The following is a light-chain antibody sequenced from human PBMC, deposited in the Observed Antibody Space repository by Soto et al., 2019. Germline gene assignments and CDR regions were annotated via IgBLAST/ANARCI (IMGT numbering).Light chain of an antibody. J-gene: IGKJ5*01. Sequence: EIVMPQSPATLSVSPGERATLSCRASQSVSSNLAWYQQNPGQAPRLLIYGASTRATGIPARFSGSGSGTEFTLTISSLQSEDFAVYYCQQYNNWLPITFGQGTRLEIK. V-gene: IGKV3-15*01. CDR2: GAS. CDR1: QSVSSN. CDR3: QQYNNWLPIT.